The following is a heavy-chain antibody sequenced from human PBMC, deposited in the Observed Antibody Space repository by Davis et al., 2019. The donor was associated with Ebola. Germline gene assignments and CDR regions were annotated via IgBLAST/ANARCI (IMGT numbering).Heavy chain of an antibody. CDR1: GFTFSSYW. V-gene: IGHV3-7*01. Sequence: GESLKISCAASGFTFSSYWMSWVRQAPGKGLEWVANIKQDGSEKYYVDSVKGRSTISRDNAKNSLYLQMNSLRAEDTAVYYCARELAVAYFDYWGQGTLVTVSS. J-gene: IGHJ4*02. CDR2: IKQDGSEK. CDR3: ARELAVAYFDY. D-gene: IGHD6-19*01.